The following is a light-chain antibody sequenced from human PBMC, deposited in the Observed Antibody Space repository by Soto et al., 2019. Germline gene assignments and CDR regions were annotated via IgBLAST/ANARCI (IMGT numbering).Light chain of an antibody. CDR1: QSVSSSY. Sequence: EIVLTQSPGTLSLSPGERATLSCRASQSVSSSYLAWYQQKPGQAPRLLIYGASSRATGIPDRFSGSGSGTDCTLTISRLEPEDFAVYYCHQYGSSPLYRSTFGQGTKLEIK. CDR2: GAS. CDR3: HQYGSSPLYRST. V-gene: IGKV3-20*01. J-gene: IGKJ2*01.